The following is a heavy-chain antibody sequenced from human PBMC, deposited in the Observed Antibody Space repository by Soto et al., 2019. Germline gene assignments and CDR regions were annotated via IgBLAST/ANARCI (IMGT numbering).Heavy chain of an antibody. CDR3: ARGHYYDSSGYYPPLYYYYGMDV. CDR1: GFTFSSYG. D-gene: IGHD3-22*01. Sequence: GGSLRLSCAASGFTFSSYGMHWVRQAPGKGLEWVAVIWYDGSNKYYADSVKGRFTISRDNSKNTLYLQMNSLRAEDTAVYYCARGHYYDSSGYYPPLYYYYGMDVWGQGTTVTVSS. J-gene: IGHJ6*02. V-gene: IGHV3-33*01. CDR2: IWYDGSNK.